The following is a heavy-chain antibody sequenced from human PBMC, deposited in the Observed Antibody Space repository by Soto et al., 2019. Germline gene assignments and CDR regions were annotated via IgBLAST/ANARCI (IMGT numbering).Heavy chain of an antibody. J-gene: IGHJ6*02. CDR1: GFTFSTYG. CDR3: VKDLQSYGDYDYYCSGMDV. CDR2: ISYDGTNK. V-gene: IGHV3-30*18. Sequence: QVQLVESWGGEVQPGRSLTISCAASGFTFSTYGVHWVRQTPGKGLEWVAVISYDGTNKIYSDSVKGLFTISRDNLKYTLTLQMTTLRADDTAVYSGVKDLQSYGDYDYYCSGMDVWGLGTRVTVSS. D-gene: IGHD4-17*01.